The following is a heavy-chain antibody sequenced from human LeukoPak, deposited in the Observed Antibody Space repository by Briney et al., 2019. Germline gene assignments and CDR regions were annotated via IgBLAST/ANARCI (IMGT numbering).Heavy chain of an antibody. CDR2: IYASAST. CDR1: GGSISSYY. J-gene: IGHJ4*02. CDR3: ARSQDYNTAMVTYFDY. V-gene: IGHV4-4*07. D-gene: IGHD5-18*01. Sequence: SETLSLTCTLSGGSISSYYSSWIPHPARKALEWIGRIYASASTNYNPSLKSRVTMSVDTSKNQFSLKLSSVTAADTAVYFCARSQDYNTAMVTYFDYWGQGTLVTVSS.